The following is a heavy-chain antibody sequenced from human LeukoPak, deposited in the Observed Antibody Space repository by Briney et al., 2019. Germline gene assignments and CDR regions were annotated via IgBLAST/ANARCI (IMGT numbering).Heavy chain of an antibody. CDR3: AKDRIADYFGSGSWYYNGMDV. CDR2: ISGRGGST. V-gene: IGHV3-23*01. Sequence: GGSLRPSCAASGFTFSSYGMSWVRQAPGKGLEWVSGISGRGGSTYYADSVKGRFTISRDNSKNTLYLQMNSLRAEDTAVYYCAKDRIADYFGSGSWYYNGMDVWGQGTTVTVSS. CDR1: GFTFSSYG. J-gene: IGHJ6*02. D-gene: IGHD3-10*01.